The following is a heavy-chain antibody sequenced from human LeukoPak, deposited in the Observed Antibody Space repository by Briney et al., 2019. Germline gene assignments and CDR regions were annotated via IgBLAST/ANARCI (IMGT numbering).Heavy chain of an antibody. J-gene: IGHJ4*02. D-gene: IGHD6-13*01. Sequence: SETLSLTCTVSGGSISSSSYYWGWIRQPPGKGLEWIGSIYYSGSTYYNPSLKSRVTISVDTSKNQFSLKLSSVTAADTAVYYCARRGIIAAANLIQVWGQGTLVTVSS. CDR2: IYYSGST. CDR3: ARRGIIAAANLIQV. V-gene: IGHV4-39*07. CDR1: GGSISSSSYY.